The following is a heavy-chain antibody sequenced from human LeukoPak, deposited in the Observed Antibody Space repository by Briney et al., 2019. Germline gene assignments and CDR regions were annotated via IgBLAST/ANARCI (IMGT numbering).Heavy chain of an antibody. CDR1: GFTFSSYW. CDR2: IKQDGREK. CDR3: ARGPLAARDYYYYYMDV. V-gene: IGHV3-7*01. Sequence: GGSLRLSCAASGFTFSSYWMSWVRQAPGKGLEWVANIKQDGREKYYVDSVKGRFTISRDNAKNSLYLQMNSLRAEDTAVYYCARGPLAARDYYYYYMDVWGKGTTVTVSS. J-gene: IGHJ6*03. D-gene: IGHD6-6*01.